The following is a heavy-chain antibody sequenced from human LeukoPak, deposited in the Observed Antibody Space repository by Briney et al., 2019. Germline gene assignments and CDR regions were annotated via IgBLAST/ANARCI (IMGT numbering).Heavy chain of an antibody. J-gene: IGHJ6*02. CDR1: GFTFSSYA. CDR3: ARDRSPILLWFGELSTSLSSEYYYYGMDV. V-gene: IGHV3-30*04. D-gene: IGHD3-10*01. CDR2: ISYDGSNK. Sequence: GGSLRLSCAASGFTFSSYAMHWVRQAPGKGLEWVAVISYDGSNKYYADSVKGRFTISRDNSKNTLYLQMNSLRAEDTAVYYCARDRSPILLWFGELSTSLSSEYYYYGMDVWGQGTTVTVSS.